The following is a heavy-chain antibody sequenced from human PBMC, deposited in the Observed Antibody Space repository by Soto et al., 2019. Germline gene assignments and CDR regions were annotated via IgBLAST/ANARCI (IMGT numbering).Heavy chain of an antibody. CDR1: GGSISSYY. J-gene: IGHJ4*02. V-gene: IGHV4-59*01. CDR3: ARHGRGGWYERDFV. D-gene: IGHD6-19*01. CDR2: IYYSGRT. Sequence: QVQLQESGPGLVKPSETLSLTCTVSGGSISSYYWSWIRQPPGKGLEWIGYIYYSGRTNYNPSLKSRVTISVDTSKNQFSLKLSSVTAADTAVYCCARHGRGGWYERDFVWGQGTLVTVSS.